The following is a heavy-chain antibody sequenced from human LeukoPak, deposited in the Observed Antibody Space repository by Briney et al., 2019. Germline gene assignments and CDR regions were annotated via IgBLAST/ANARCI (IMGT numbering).Heavy chain of an antibody. CDR1: GFTFFHYA. D-gene: IGHD4-17*01. Sequence: GGSLRLSCTASGFTFFHYAMNWVRQAPGKGLEWVASISSVSTYQHYADSVKGRFIISRDNAKDSPFLHMSSLSVEDTAVYYCARDRNDYGDPDAFDFWGQGTVVTVSS. J-gene: IGHJ3*01. CDR3: ARDRNDYGDPDAFDF. CDR2: ISSVSTYQ. V-gene: IGHV3-21*01.